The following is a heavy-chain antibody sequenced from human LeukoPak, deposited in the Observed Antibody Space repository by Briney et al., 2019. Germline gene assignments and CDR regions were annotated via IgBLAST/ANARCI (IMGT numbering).Heavy chain of an antibody. Sequence: GGSLRLSCAASGFTFSSYGMHWVRQAPGKGLEWVAVISYDGSNKYYADSVKGRFTISRDNSKNTLYLQMNSLRAEDTAVYYCAKVRASLTIFGVVEAFDIWGQGTMVTVSS. V-gene: IGHV3-30*18. CDR1: GFTFSSYG. CDR3: AKVRASLTIFGVVEAFDI. J-gene: IGHJ3*02. CDR2: ISYDGSNK. D-gene: IGHD3-3*01.